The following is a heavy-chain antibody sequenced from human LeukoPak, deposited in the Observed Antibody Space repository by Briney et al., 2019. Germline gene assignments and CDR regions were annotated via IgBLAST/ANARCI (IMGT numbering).Heavy chain of an antibody. D-gene: IGHD6-13*01. CDR3: ARLRSSSWIDY. Sequence: SETLSLTCAVYGGSFSGCYWSWIRQPPGKGLEWIGEINHSGSTNYNPSLKSRVTISVDTSKNQFSLKLSSVTAADTAVYYCARLRSSSWIDYWGQGTLVTVSS. CDR1: GGSFSGCY. CDR2: INHSGST. V-gene: IGHV4-34*01. J-gene: IGHJ4*02.